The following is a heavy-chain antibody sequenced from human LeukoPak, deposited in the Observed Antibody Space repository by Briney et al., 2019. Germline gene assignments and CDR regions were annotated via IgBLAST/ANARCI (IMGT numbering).Heavy chain of an antibody. CDR1: GGSVSINSYY. J-gene: IGHJ4*02. CDR2: IYYSGIT. D-gene: IGHD5-18*01. V-gene: IGHV4-39*02. CDR3: AREVGRGHTFGSNY. Sequence: SETLSLTCTVSGGSVSINSYYLGWIRQPPGKGLEWIGNIYYSGITYYNPSLKSRVTISVDTSKNQFSLELSSVTAADTAVYYCAREVGRGHTFGSNYWGQGTLVTVSS.